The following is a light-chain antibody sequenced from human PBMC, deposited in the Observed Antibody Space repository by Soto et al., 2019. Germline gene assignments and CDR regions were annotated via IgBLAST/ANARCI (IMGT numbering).Light chain of an antibody. V-gene: IGLV2-14*01. J-gene: IGLJ1*01. Sequence: QSALTQPASVSGSPGQSITISCTGTSSDVGGYNYVSWYRQHPGRAPKLMIYDVSNRPSGVSNRFSGSKSGNTASLTISGPPAEDQAHYYCSAYTRSSTYVSGTGTTVPVL. CDR1: SSDVGGYNY. CDR2: DVS. CDR3: SAYTRSSTYV.